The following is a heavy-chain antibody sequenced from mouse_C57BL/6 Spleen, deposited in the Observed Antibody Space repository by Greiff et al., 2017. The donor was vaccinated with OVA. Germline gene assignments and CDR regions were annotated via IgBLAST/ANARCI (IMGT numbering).Heavy chain of an antibody. CDR3: ARSTTGY. CDR2: IYPGDGDT. V-gene: IGHV1-82*01. CDR1: GYAFSSSW. J-gene: IGHJ2*01. Sequence: QVQLQQSGPELVKPGASVKISCKASGYAFSSSWMNWVKQRPGKGLEWIGRIYPGDGDTNYNGKFKGKATLTADKSSSTAYMQLSSLTAEDSAVYCCARSTTGYWGQGTTLTVAS. D-gene: IGHD1-1*01.